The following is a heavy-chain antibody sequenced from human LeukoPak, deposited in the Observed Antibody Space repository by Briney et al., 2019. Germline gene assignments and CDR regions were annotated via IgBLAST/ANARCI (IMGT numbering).Heavy chain of an antibody. CDR2: INHSGST. CDR1: GGSFSGYY. CDR3: AGHYYGSGSPDY. D-gene: IGHD3-10*01. Sequence: SETLSLTCAVYGGSFSGYYWSWIRQPPGKGLEWIGEINHSGSTNYNPSLKSRVTISVDTSKNQFSLKLGSVTAADTAVYYCAGHYYGSGSPDYWGQGTLVTVSS. J-gene: IGHJ4*02. V-gene: IGHV4-34*01.